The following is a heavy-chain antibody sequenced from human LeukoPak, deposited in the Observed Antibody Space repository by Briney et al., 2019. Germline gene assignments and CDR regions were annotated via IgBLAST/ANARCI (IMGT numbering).Heavy chain of an antibody. CDR1: GVSLRGYY. Sequence: SETPSLTCIVSGVSLRGYYLTWIRQPPGKGLEWIGYISYSGGTNYNPSLESRVTMSVYTSKNEFSLYVNSVTAADTAIYYCARRAIPSEPHYLDFWGRGILVTVSS. CDR2: ISYSGGT. J-gene: IGHJ4*02. D-gene: IGHD2-2*02. CDR3: ARRAIPSEPHYLDF. V-gene: IGHV4-59*08.